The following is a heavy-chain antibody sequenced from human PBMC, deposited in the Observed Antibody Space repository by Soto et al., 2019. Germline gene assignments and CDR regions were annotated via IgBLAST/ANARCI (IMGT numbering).Heavy chain of an antibody. D-gene: IGHD3-22*01. J-gene: IGHJ6*02. CDR3: ARGFEYYYDSSGYYPDYYYYGMDV. CDR1: GYTFTSYG. V-gene: IGHV1-18*01. Sequence: QVQLVQSGAEVKKPGASVKVSCKASGYTFTSYGISWVRQAPGQGLEWMGWISAYNGNTNYAQKLQGRVTMTTDTSTSTAYMELRSLISDDTAVYYCARGFEYYYDSSGYYPDYYYYGMDVWGQGTAVTVSS. CDR2: ISAYNGNT.